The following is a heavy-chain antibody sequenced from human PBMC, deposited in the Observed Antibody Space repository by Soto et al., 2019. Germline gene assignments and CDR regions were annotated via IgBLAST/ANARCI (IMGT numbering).Heavy chain of an antibody. D-gene: IGHD4-17*01. Sequence: SETLSLTCTVSGGSLSSTGYYWGWVRQPPEKGLEWIGSIYYSGTTYYNPSLKSRVTISVDTSKNQFSLQLSSVTAADTAVYYCSRRGTTSGSHYYGMDVRAQGTT. CDR3: SRRGTTSGSHYYGMDV. CDR1: GGSLSSTGYY. CDR2: IYYSGTT. J-gene: IGHJ6*02. V-gene: IGHV4-39*01.